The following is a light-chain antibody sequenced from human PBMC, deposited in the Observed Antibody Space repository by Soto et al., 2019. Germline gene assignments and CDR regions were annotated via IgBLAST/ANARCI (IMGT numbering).Light chain of an antibody. Sequence: EIVMTQSPATLSVSPGERATLSCRASQSVSSNLAWYQQKPGQTPRLLIYGAFTRATGIPAKFSGSGSGTEFPTTISRLHSEVFVVYYCQRYNNWPRTFGQGTKVEIK. J-gene: IGKJ1*01. CDR2: GAF. V-gene: IGKV3-15*01. CDR1: QSVSSN. CDR3: QRYNNWPRT.